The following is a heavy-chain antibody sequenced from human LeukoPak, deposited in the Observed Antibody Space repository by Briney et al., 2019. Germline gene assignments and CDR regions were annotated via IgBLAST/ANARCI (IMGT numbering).Heavy chain of an antibody. CDR3: ARDLKGKRPAATLGY. CDR2: ISAYNGNT. J-gene: IGHJ4*02. CDR1: GYTFTSYG. V-gene: IGHV1-18*01. Sequence: ASVKVSCKASGYTFTSYGISWVRQAPGQGLEWMGWISAYNGNTNYAQKLQGRVTMTTDTYTSTAYMELRSLRSDDTAVYYCARDLKGKRPAATLGYWGQGTLVTVSS. D-gene: IGHD2-2*01.